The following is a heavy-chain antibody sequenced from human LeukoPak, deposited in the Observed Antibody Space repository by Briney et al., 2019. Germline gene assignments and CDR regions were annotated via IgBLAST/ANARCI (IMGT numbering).Heavy chain of an antibody. Sequence: GGSLRLSCAASGFTVTSNSVSWVRQAPGKGLEWVSVIHSGGNTYYSDSVKGRFTISRDNSKNTLFLQMNSLRAEDTAVYYCARHLKSGIYIRDGFDIWGQGTMVTVSS. V-gene: IGHV3-53*01. CDR2: IHSGGNT. D-gene: IGHD1-26*01. J-gene: IGHJ3*02. CDR3: ARHLKSGIYIRDGFDI. CDR1: GFTVTSNS.